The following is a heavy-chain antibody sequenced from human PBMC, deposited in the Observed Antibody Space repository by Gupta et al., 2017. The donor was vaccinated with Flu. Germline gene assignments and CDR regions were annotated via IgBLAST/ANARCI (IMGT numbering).Heavy chain of an antibody. CDR3: ARETQDSGSSAAFDT. V-gene: IGHV3-48*03. J-gene: IGHJ3*02. CDR2: INSGGTTI. Sequence: EAQVVESGGGLFEPGGSLQISCAASGFTFSSYEMNWVRQGPGKGLEWGSYINSGGTTIYYADAVKGRFTMSRDNAQKALYLEMNSLRTEDTAVYYCARETQDSGSSAAFDTWGQGTMVTVSS. CDR1: GFTFSSYE. D-gene: IGHD1-26*01.